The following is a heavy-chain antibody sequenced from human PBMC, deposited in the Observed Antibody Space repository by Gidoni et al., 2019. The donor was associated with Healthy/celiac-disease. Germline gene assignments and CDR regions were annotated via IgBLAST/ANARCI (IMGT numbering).Heavy chain of an antibody. CDR1: GGTFSSYA. V-gene: IGHV1-69*06. D-gene: IGHD5-12*01. CDR3: ARAESEQANAFDI. Sequence: QVPLVQSGAEVKKPGSSVKVSCKASGGTFSSYAISWVRQAPGQGREWMGGIIPIFGTANYAKKFQGRVTITADKSTSTAYMELSSLRSEDTAVYYCARAESEQANAFDIWGQGTMVTVSS. J-gene: IGHJ3*02. CDR2: IIPIFGTA.